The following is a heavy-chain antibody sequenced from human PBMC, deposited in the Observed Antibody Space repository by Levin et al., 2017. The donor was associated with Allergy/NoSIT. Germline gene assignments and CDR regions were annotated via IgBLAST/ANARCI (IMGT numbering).Heavy chain of an antibody. CDR1: GFTFGDYA. Sequence: GESLKISCTASGFTFGDYAMSWFRQAPGKGLEWVSFIRSKAYGGTTEYAASVKGRFTISRDDSKSIVYLQMNSLKTEDTAVYYCTRAGRGYSLPADYWGQGTLVTVSS. CDR3: TRAGRGYSLPADY. CDR2: IRSKAYGGTT. D-gene: IGHD5-18*01. J-gene: IGHJ4*02. V-gene: IGHV3-49*03.